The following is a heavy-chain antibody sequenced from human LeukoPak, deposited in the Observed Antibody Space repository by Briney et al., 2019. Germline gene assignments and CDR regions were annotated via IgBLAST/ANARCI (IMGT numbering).Heavy chain of an antibody. CDR1: GFAFTNYP. V-gene: IGHV3-23*01. CDR2: ITGSGSDT. CDR3: ARGGDYYDCSGYHYILYFDY. J-gene: IGHJ4*02. Sequence: GGSLRLSCAASGFAFTNYPMRWVRQAPGKGLEWVSGITGSGSDTFYADSVKGRFTISRNNSKNTLDLQMDSLRAEDTAVYYCARGGDYYDCSGYHYILYFDYWGQGILVTVSS. D-gene: IGHD3-22*01.